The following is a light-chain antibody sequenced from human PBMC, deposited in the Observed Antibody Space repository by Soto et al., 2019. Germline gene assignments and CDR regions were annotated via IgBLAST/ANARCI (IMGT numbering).Light chain of an antibody. CDR1: NIGSKN. CDR3: QVWDSSSYV. V-gene: IGLV3-9*01. CDR2: RDS. Sequence: SYDLTQPLSVSVALGQTARITCGGNNIGSKNVHWYQQKPGQAPVLVIYRDSNRPSGIPERFSGSNSGNTATLTISRAQAGDEADYYCQVWDSSSYVFGTGTKLTVL. J-gene: IGLJ1*01.